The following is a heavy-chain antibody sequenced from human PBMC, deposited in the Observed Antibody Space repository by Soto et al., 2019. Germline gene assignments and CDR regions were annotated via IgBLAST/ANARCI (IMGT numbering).Heavy chain of an antibody. Sequence: QVQLVQSGAEVKKPGASVKVSCKASGYTFTSYGISWVRQAPGQGLEWMGWISAYNGNTNYAQKLQGRVTITTDTSTSTAYMELRSLRSDDTAVYYCARTNYDFWSGCGVGMDVWGQGTTVTVSS. CDR2: ISAYNGNT. D-gene: IGHD3-3*01. J-gene: IGHJ6*02. V-gene: IGHV1-18*01. CDR3: ARTNYDFWSGCGVGMDV. CDR1: GYTFTSYG.